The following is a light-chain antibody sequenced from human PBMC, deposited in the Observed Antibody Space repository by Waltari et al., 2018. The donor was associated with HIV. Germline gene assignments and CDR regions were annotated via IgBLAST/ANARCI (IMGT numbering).Light chain of an antibody. CDR3: QSYDTIVGGFYV. Sequence: QSVLTQPPSVSGAPGQRVTISCSGSSSSLGTNYDVHWYQQLPRAAPKLLIYGDYNRPSGVPGRFSASRSGTSASLAITGLQPEDEADYYCQSYDTIVGGFYVFGTGTKVTV. CDR1: SSSLGTNYD. V-gene: IGLV1-40*01. J-gene: IGLJ1*01. CDR2: GDY.